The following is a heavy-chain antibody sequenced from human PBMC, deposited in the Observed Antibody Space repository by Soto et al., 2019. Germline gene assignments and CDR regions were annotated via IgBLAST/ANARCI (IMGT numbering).Heavy chain of an antibody. J-gene: IGHJ4*02. CDR2: INAYNGNT. D-gene: IGHD3-16*02. CDR3: ARYMVTFGEIIAYHSDY. V-gene: IGHV1-18*01. Sequence: QVQLVQSGPEVKKPGASVKVSCKASGYTFTSYGITWVRQAPGQGLEWMGWINAYNGNTNYVQNPRGRVTTTRDTSTSTAYMELSSLISDDTAVYYCARYMVTFGEIIAYHSDYWGQETLVTVSS. CDR1: GYTFTSYG.